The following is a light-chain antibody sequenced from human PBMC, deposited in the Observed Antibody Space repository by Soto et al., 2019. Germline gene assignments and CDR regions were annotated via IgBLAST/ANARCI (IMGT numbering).Light chain of an antibody. V-gene: IGKV3D-15*01. CDR1: QSVSSN. Sequence: EIVMTQSPATLSVSPGERATLSCRASQSVSSNLAWYQQKPGQAPRLLIYGASTRATGIPARFSGSGSGTEFTLTISSLQPEDFATYYCQQSHSTLTFGPGTKVDIK. CDR3: QQSHSTLT. CDR2: GAS. J-gene: IGKJ3*01.